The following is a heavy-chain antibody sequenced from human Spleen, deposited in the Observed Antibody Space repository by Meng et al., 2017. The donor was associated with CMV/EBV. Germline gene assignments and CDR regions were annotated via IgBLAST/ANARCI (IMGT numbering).Heavy chain of an antibody. CDR1: GLSVSSNY. CDR3: ARDRDFWSGLDC. J-gene: IGHJ4*02. D-gene: IGHD3-3*01. V-gene: IGHV3-53*01. CDR2: IYSCGAT. Sequence: GESLKISCAASGLSVSSNYMTWVRQAPGKGLEWVSLIYSCGATHYADSVKGRFTTARDKSKNTLYLQMNSLRAEDTAVYYYARDRDFWSGLDCWGQGTLVTVSS.